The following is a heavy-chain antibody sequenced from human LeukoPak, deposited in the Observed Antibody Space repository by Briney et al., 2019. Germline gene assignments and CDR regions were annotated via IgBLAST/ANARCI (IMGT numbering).Heavy chain of an antibody. J-gene: IGHJ6*04. V-gene: IGHV4-34*01. CDR1: GGSFSGYY. Sequence: SETLSLTCAVYGGSFSGYYWSWIRQPPGKGLEWIGEINHSGSTNYNPSLKSRVTISVDTSKNQFSLKLSSVTAADTAVYHCARGAKGWLRGRGYYYYGMDVWGKGTTVTVSS. CDR2: INHSGST. D-gene: IGHD5-12*01. CDR3: ARGAKGWLRGRGYYYYGMDV.